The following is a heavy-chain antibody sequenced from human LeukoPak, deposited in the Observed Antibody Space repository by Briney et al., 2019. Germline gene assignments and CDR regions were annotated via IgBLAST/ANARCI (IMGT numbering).Heavy chain of an antibody. Sequence: GGSLRLSCAASGFTFDDYYMSWIRQAPGKGLEWLSYINIGGTNTHYADSVKGRFTISRDNAKKPLYLEMNKLRAEDTAVYYCATDGAAFDTWGQGVLVTVYS. CDR1: GFTFDDYY. CDR3: ATDGAAFDT. V-gene: IGHV3-11*01. CDR2: INIGGTNT. J-gene: IGHJ5*02.